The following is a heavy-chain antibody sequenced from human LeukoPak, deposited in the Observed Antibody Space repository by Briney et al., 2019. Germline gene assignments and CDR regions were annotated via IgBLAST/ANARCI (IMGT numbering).Heavy chain of an antibody. CDR3: AKDNPSITIFGVVIRGSNWFDS. CDR2: ISGSGGST. D-gene: IGHD3-3*01. J-gene: IGHJ5*01. Sequence: GGSLRLSCAASGFTFSSYAMSWVRQAPGKGLEWVSAISGSGGSTYYADSVKGRFTISRDNSKNTLYLQMNSLRAEDTAVYYCAKDNPSITIFGVVIRGSNWFDSWGQGTLVTVSS. CDR1: GFTFSSYA. V-gene: IGHV3-23*01.